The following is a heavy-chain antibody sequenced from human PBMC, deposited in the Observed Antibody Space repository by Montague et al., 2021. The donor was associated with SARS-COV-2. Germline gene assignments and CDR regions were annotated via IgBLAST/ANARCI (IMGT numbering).Heavy chain of an antibody. J-gene: IGHJ6*02. V-gene: IGHV4-61*02. Sequence: TLPLTCTVSGGSVSSGSYYWSWIRQPAGKGLEWIGRIYTSGSSNYNPSLKSRVTISVDTSKNKFSLKVSSVTAADTAVYYCARERSADYYDGSGDHSYRHGMDVWGQGTTVTVSS. D-gene: IGHD3-22*01. CDR2: IYTSGSS. CDR1: GGSVSSGSYY. CDR3: ARERSADYYDGSGDHSYRHGMDV.